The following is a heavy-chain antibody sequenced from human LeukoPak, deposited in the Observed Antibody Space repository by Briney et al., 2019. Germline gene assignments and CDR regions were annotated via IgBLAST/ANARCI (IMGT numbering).Heavy chain of an antibody. D-gene: IGHD3-9*01. CDR1: GFTFGDYW. CDR3: ARDPPRRYDFLTGNYYYGMDV. J-gene: IGHJ6*02. CDR2: INGDERSR. Sequence: GGSLRLSCEVSGFTFGDYWMHWVRQPPGKGLVWVSRINGDERSRAYADSVKGRFTISRDNAKNSLYLHMTSLRAEDTAVYYCARDPPRRYDFLTGNYYYGMDVWGQGTTVTVSS. V-gene: IGHV3-74*01.